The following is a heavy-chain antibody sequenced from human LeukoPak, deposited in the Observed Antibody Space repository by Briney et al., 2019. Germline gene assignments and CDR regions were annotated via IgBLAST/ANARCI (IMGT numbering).Heavy chain of an antibody. CDR3: AKPLEKYTYGGNFDY. D-gene: IGHD4-23*01. Sequence: GGSLRLSCESSGFTFSSYAMSWVRQAPGKGLAWVSVISSSADSTYYADSVKGRFTISRDNSKNTLFLQMNSLRAEDTAVYYCAKPLEKYTYGGNFDYWGQGILVTVSS. V-gene: IGHV3-23*01. J-gene: IGHJ4*02. CDR2: ISSSADST. CDR1: GFTFSSYA.